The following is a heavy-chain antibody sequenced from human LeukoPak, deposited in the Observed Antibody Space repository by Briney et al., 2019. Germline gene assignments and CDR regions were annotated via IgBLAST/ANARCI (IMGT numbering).Heavy chain of an antibody. J-gene: IGHJ3*02. V-gene: IGHV3-30-3*01. D-gene: IGHD3-22*01. CDR3: ARGPQYYYDSSGYYGEHAFDI. Sequence: GGSLRLSCAASGFTLSSYAMHWVRQAPGKGLEWVAVISYDGSNKYYADSVKGRFTISRDNSKNTLYLQMNSLRAEDTAVYYCARGPQYYYDSSGYYGEHAFDIWGQGTMVTVSS. CDR2: ISYDGSNK. CDR1: GFTLSSYA.